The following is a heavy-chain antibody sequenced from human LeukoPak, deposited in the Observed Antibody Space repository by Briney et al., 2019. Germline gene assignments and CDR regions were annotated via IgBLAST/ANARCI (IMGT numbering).Heavy chain of an antibody. V-gene: IGHV3-74*01. CDR2: IKFDGSGT. CDR1: GFTFGTYW. J-gene: IGHJ4*02. CDR3: ARENESVDY. Sequence: GGSLRLSCAASGFTFGTYWMHWVRQAPGKGLVWVSRIKFDGSGTTYADSVKGRFTISRDNAKNTVYLQMNSLRAEDTAVYYCARENESVDYWGQGTLVTVSS.